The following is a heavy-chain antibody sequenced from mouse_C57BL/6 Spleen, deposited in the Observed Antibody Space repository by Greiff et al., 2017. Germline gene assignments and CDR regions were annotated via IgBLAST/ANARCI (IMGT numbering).Heavy chain of an antibody. D-gene: IGHD1-1*01. Sequence: QVQLQQSGPELVKPGASVKISCKASGYAFSSSWMNWVKQRPGKGLEWIGRIYPGDGDTNYNGKFKGKATLTADKSSSTAYMQLSSLTSEDSAVYFCARENYGSSDCDYWGKGTTLTVSS. J-gene: IGHJ2*01. CDR2: IYPGDGDT. CDR3: ARENYGSSDCDY. V-gene: IGHV1-82*01. CDR1: GYAFSSSW.